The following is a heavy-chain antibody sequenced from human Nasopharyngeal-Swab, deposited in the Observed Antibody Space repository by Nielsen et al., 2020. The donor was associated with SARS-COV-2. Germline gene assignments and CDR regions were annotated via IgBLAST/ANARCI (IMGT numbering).Heavy chain of an antibody. D-gene: IGHD6-6*01. J-gene: IGHJ6*04. CDR2: IIPIFGTA. CDR3: AREETSLGKMDV. V-gene: IGHV1-69*13. CDR1: GGTFSSYG. Sequence: SVKVSCKASGGTFSSYGIRWVRQAPGQGLEWMGGIIPIFGTANYAQKFQDRVTITADESTSTAYMELSSLRSEDTAVYYCAREETSLGKMDVWGKGTTVTVSS.